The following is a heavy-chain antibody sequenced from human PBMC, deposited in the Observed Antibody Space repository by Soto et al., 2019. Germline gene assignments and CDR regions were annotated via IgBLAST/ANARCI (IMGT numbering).Heavy chain of an antibody. CDR3: ARGYTDSVVAYYYGMDV. CDR2: INAGNGNT. J-gene: IGHJ6*02. Sequence: QVQLVQSGAEVKKPGASVKVSCKASGYTFTSYAMHWVRQAPGQRLEWMGWINAGNGNTKYSQKFQGRVTITRDTSASTAYMEVSSLRAEDTAVYNCARGYTDSVVAYYYGMDVWGQGTTVTVSS. CDR1: GYTFTSYA. D-gene: IGHD1-1*01. V-gene: IGHV1-3*01.